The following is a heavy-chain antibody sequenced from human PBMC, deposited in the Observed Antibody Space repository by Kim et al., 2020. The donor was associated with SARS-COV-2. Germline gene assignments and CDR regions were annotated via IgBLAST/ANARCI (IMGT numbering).Heavy chain of an antibody. Sequence: GGSLRLSCAASGFTFSSYSMNWVRQAPGKGLEWVSYISSSSSTIYYADSVKGRFTISRDNAKNSLYLQMNSLRAEDTAVYYCARAYTRLGASLYGMDVWGQGTTVTVSS. D-gene: IGHD3-16*01. CDR3: ARAYTRLGASLYGMDV. J-gene: IGHJ6*02. CDR2: ISSSSSTI. CDR1: GFTFSSYS. V-gene: IGHV3-48*04.